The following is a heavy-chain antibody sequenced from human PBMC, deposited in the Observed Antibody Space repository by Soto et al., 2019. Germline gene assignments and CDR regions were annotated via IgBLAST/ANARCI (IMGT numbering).Heavy chain of an antibody. CDR3: ARAHDILTGYYPPGYYYGMDV. Sequence: SVKVSCKASGGTFSSYAISWVRQAPGQGLEWMGGIIPIFGTANYAQKFQGRVTITADESTSTAYMELSSLRSENTAVYYCARAHDILTGYYPPGYYYGMDVWGQGTTVTVSS. J-gene: IGHJ6*02. CDR2: IIPIFGTA. CDR1: GGTFSSYA. D-gene: IGHD3-9*01. V-gene: IGHV1-69*13.